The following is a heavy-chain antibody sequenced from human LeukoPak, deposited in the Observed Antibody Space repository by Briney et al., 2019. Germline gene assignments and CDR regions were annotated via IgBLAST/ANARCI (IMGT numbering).Heavy chain of an antibody. J-gene: IGHJ4*02. CDR2: IYTRGST. V-gene: IGHV4-4*07. D-gene: IGHD6-13*01. CDR1: GGSINNYY. Sequence: SETLSLTCTVSGGSINNYYWSWIRQPAGKGLEWIGRIYTRGSTNYNPSLESRATVSVEPSQNQFSLSLSSVTAADTAVYFCARGRLSGSSHFDHWGQGTLVIVSS. CDR3: ARGRLSGSSHFDH.